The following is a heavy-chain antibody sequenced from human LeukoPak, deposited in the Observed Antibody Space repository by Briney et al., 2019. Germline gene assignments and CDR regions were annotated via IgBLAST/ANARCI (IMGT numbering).Heavy chain of an antibody. CDR3: ARREWLAPEDYGMDV. J-gene: IGHJ6*02. V-gene: IGHV5-51*01. Sequence: PGESLKISCKGSGYSFTSYWIGWVRQMPGKGLEWMGIIYPGDSDTRYSPSFQGQVTISADRSISTAYLQWSSLKASDTAMYYCARREWLAPEDYGMDVWGQGTTVTVSS. CDR1: GYSFTSYW. CDR2: IYPGDSDT. D-gene: IGHD6-19*01.